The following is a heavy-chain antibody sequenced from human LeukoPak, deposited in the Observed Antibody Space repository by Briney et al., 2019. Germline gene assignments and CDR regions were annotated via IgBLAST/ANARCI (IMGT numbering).Heavy chain of an antibody. J-gene: IGHJ4*02. D-gene: IGHD3-22*01. CDR1: GFTFSSYW. Sequence: GGSLRLSCAASGFTFSSYWMSWVRQAPGEGLEWVANIKQDGSEKYYVDSVKGRFTISRDNAKNSLYLQMNSLRVEDTAVYYCARGGTIYDSSGYYLFFDYWGQGTLVTVSS. CDR2: IKQDGSEK. V-gene: IGHV3-7*01. CDR3: ARGGTIYDSSGYYLFFDY.